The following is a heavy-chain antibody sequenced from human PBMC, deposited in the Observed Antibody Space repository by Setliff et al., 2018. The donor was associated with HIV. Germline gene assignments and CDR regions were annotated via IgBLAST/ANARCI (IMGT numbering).Heavy chain of an antibody. J-gene: IGHJ4*02. Sequence: LSLTCAVSGNSIGSGYYWGWIRQPPGKGLEWVAQISSSGFPIYYADSVRGRFTASRDNGKNSLFLQMNSLRAEDTAVYYCVRGTLDFWGQGNLVTVSS. CDR3: VRGTLDF. V-gene: IGHV3-11*04. CDR1: GNSIGSGYY. CDR2: ISSSGFPI.